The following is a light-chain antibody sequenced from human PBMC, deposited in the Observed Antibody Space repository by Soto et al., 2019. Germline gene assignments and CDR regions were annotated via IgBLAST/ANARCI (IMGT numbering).Light chain of an antibody. Sequence: DIQLTQSPSFVSASVGDRVTITCRASQGISSYLAWYQQKPGKAPKLLIYAASTLQSGVPSRFSGRGSGTEFTRTISSLQPEDFATYYCQQLKSYPRTFGQGTKVEIK. CDR3: QQLKSYPRT. V-gene: IGKV1-9*01. CDR1: QGISSY. J-gene: IGKJ1*01. CDR2: AAS.